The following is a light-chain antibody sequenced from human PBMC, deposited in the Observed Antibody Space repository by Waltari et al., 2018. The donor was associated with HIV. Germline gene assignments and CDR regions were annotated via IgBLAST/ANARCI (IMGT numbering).Light chain of an antibody. CDR3: QSYDSNNQGV. CDR2: ENN. J-gene: IGLJ3*02. Sequence: NFMLTQPHSVSESPRKTVIISCTGSSGSIAGNYVQWFQQRPGSAPTTVIYENNQRPSGVPDRFSGSIDTSSNSASLTISGLKTDDEADYYCQSYDSNNQGVIGGGTKLTVL. V-gene: IGLV6-57*02. CDR1: SGSIAGNY.